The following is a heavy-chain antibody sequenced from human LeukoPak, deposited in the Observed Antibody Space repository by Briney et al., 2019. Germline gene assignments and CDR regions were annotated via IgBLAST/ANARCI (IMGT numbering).Heavy chain of an antibody. Sequence: GGSLRLSCAASGFTFSSYAMSWVRQAPGKGLEWVSAISGSGGSTYYADSVKGRFTISRDNSKNTLYLQRNSLRAEDTAVYYCRSMVRGVIPTYYFDYWGQGTLVTVSS. CDR3: RSMVRGVIPTYYFDY. CDR1: GFTFSSYA. V-gene: IGHV3-23*01. CDR2: ISGSGGST. D-gene: IGHD3-10*01. J-gene: IGHJ4*02.